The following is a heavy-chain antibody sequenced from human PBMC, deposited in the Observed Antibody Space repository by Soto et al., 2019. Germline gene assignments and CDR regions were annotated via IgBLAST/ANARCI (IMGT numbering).Heavy chain of an antibody. CDR1: GFTFSSYW. Sequence: GGSLRLSCAASGFTFSSYWMNWVRQAPGKGLEWVANIKQDGSEKYYVDSVKGRFTISRDNAKNSLYLQMNSLRPEDTAVYYCARPPAGTATTPRGIYWGQGALVTVSS. J-gene: IGHJ4*02. V-gene: IGHV3-7*03. D-gene: IGHD1-7*01. CDR3: ARPPAGTATTPRGIY. CDR2: IKQDGSEK.